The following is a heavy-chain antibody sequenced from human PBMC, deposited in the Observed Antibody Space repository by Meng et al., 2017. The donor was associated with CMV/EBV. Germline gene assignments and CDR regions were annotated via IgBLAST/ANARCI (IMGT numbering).Heavy chain of an antibody. V-gene: IGHV4-4*07. Sequence: QVQLEALDAGMEKPSVTLSLSCTGSGRSISSSYWSWIRQPAGKGLEWIGRIYTSGSTNYNPSLKSRVTMSVDTSKNQFSLKLSSVTAADTAVYYCAREMPIVAAGCFDYWGQGTLVTVSS. J-gene: IGHJ4*02. CDR1: GRSISSSY. CDR3: AREMPIVAAGCFDY. D-gene: IGHD6-13*01. CDR2: IYTSGST.